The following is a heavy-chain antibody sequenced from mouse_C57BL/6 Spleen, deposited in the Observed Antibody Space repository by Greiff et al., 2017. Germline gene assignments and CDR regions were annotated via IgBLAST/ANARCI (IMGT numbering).Heavy chain of an antibody. D-gene: IGHD4-1*01. CDR1: GYTFTDYY. CDR3: ARKALGQGYFDY. Sequence: EVKLQQSGPELVKPGASVKISCKASGYTFTDYYMNWVKQSHGKSLEWIGDINPNNGGTSYNQKFKGKATLTVDKSSSTAYMELRSLTSEDSAVYYCARKALGQGYFDYWGQGTTLTVSS. CDR2: INPNNGGT. J-gene: IGHJ2*01. V-gene: IGHV1-26*01.